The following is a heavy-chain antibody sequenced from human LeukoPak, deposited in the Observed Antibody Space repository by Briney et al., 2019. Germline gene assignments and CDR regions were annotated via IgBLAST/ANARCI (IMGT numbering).Heavy chain of an antibody. J-gene: IGHJ4*02. CDR3: ARGARTKSIAAAGY. CDR2: IYHSGST. CDR1: GGSISSYY. V-gene: IGHV4-38-2*02. Sequence: SETLSLTCTVSGGSISSYYWSWIRQPPGKGLEWIGSIYHSGSTYYNPSLKSRVTISVDTSKNQFSLKLSSVTAADTAVYYCARGARTKSIAAAGYWGQGTLVTVSS. D-gene: IGHD6-13*01.